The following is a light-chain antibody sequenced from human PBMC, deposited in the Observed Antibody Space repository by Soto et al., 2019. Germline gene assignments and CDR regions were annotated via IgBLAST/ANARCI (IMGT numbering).Light chain of an antibody. V-gene: IGLV1-51*02. CDR1: SSNIGDNY. J-gene: IGLJ1*01. CDR3: GTWDSSLSALYV. CDR2: ENI. Sequence: QSVLTQPPSVSAAPGQRVTISCSGSSSNIGDNYVSWYQQLPGSAPKLLIYENIKRPSGIPGRFSGSKSGTSATLDITGLQTGDEADYYCGTWDSSLSALYVFGTGTKVTVL.